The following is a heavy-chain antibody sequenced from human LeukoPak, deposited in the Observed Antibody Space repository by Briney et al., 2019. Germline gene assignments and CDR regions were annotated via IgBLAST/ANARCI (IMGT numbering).Heavy chain of an antibody. J-gene: IGHJ6*03. Sequence: GGSLRLSCAASGFSFSSYGMHWVRQAPGKGLEWVSFTRYDGSTKYYADSVKGRFTISRDNSKNTLYLQMNSLRAEDTAVYYCARDPGYCSGGSCQYYYYYYMDVWGKGTTVSVSS. CDR1: GFSFSSYG. V-gene: IGHV3-30*02. CDR3: ARDPGYCSGGSCQYYYYYYMDV. D-gene: IGHD2-15*01. CDR2: TRYDGSTK.